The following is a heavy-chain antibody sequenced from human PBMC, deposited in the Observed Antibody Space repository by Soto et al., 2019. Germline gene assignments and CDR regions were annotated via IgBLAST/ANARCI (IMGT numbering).Heavy chain of an antibody. J-gene: IGHJ3*01. V-gene: IGHV3-23*01. CDR2: ISDSGDST. D-gene: IGHD3-22*01. CDR3: VKARPSGGYYYVEAFDL. Sequence: EVQLLESGGGLVQPGGSLRLSCAVSGFTFGNYAMSWVRQAPGKGLEWVSVISDSGDSTYNAGSVKGRFTISRDNSKSRLFLHMNILRPEDTALDYCVKARPSGGYYYVEAFDLWGQGTMVTVSS. CDR1: GFTFGNYA.